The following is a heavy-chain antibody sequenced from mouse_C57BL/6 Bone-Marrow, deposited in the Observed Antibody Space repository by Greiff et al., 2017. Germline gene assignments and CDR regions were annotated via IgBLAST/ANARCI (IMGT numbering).Heavy chain of an antibody. CDR2: ISNGGGST. CDR1: GFTFSDYY. CDR3: ARQIYYYGSRVFYWYFDV. D-gene: IGHD1-1*01. V-gene: IGHV5-12*01. J-gene: IGHJ1*03. Sequence: EVKLMESGGGLVQPGGSLKLSCAASGFTFSDYYMYWVRQTPEQRLEWVAYISNGGGSTYYPDTVKGRFTISRDNAKNTLYLQMSRLKSEDTAMYYCARQIYYYGSRVFYWYFDVWGTGTTVTVSS.